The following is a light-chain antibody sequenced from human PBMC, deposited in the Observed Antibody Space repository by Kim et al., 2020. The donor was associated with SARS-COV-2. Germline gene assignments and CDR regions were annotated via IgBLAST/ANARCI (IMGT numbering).Light chain of an antibody. CDR2: DVS. Sequence: GQSITSSCTGTSSDVGGYNYVSWYQQHPGKAPKLIIYDVSKWPSGFSSRFSGSKSGNTASLTISGLQAEDEADYYCNSFTSTNTWVFGGGTQLTVL. CDR3: NSFTSTNTWV. CDR1: SSDVGGYNY. V-gene: IGLV2-14*04. J-gene: IGLJ3*02.